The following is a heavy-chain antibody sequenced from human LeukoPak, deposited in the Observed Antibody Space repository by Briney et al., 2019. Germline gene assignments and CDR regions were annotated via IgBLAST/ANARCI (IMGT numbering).Heavy chain of an antibody. D-gene: IGHD3-22*01. CDR2: ISYDGSKK. CDR1: GFTFSSYG. V-gene: IGHV3-30*18. CDR3: AKDFPSQLPYYYDSSGLFDY. J-gene: IGHJ4*02. Sequence: GGSLRLSCAASGFTFSSYGMHWVRQAPGKGLEWVAVISYDGSKKYYADSVKGRFTISRDNSKNTLYLQMNSLRAEDTAVYYCAKDFPSQLPYYYDSSGLFDYWGQGTLVTVSS.